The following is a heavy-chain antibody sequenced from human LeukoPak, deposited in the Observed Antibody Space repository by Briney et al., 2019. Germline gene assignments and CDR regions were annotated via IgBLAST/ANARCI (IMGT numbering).Heavy chain of an antibody. CDR1: GFTFSSYA. V-gene: IGHV3-23*01. Sequence: GGSLRLSCVASGFTFSSYAMSWVRQAPGKGLEWVSAISGSGGSTYYADSVKGRFTISRDNSKNTLYLQMNSLRAEDTAVYYCARSQNYYDSSGYYYYFDYWGQGTLVTVSS. CDR2: ISGSGGST. CDR3: ARSQNYYDSSGYYYYFDY. D-gene: IGHD3-22*01. J-gene: IGHJ4*02.